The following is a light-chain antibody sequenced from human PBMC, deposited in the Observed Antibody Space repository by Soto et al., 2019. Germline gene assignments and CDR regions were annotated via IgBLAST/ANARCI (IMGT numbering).Light chain of an antibody. CDR3: QQYGSSPWT. V-gene: IGKV3-20*01. CDR1: QSVSSSY. J-gene: IGKJ1*01. CDR2: GAS. Sequence: EIVLTQSPGTLPLSPGERATLSCRASQSVSSSYLAWYQQKPGQAPRLLIYGASSRATGIPDRFSGSGSGTDFTLTISRLEPEEFAVYYCQQYGSSPWTFVQGTRVEIK.